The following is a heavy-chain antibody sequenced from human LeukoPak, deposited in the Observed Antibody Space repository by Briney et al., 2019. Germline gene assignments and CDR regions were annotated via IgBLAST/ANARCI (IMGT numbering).Heavy chain of an antibody. Sequence: PSETLSLTCSVSGGSISSSIYYWGWIRQPPGKGLEWIGSIYYSGSTYYNPSLKSRVTISVDTSKNQFSLKLRSVTAADTAVFYCARLDYGDYSRGEAFDSWGQGTMVTVSS. CDR3: ARLDYGDYSRGEAFDS. V-gene: IGHV4-39*01. CDR2: IYYSGST. CDR1: GGSISSSIYY. D-gene: IGHD4-17*01. J-gene: IGHJ3*02.